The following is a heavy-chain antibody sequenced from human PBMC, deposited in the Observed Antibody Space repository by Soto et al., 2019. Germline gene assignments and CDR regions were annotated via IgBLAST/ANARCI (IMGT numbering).Heavy chain of an antibody. Sequence: GGSLRLSCAASGFTFSSYAVSWVRQAPGKGLEWVSAISGSGGSTYYADSVKGRFTISRDNSKNTLYLQMNSLRAEDTAVYYCAKDSLRYCSSTSCPFDYWGQGTLVTVSS. CDR2: ISGSGGST. J-gene: IGHJ4*02. CDR1: GFTFSSYA. V-gene: IGHV3-23*01. D-gene: IGHD2-2*01. CDR3: AKDSLRYCSSTSCPFDY.